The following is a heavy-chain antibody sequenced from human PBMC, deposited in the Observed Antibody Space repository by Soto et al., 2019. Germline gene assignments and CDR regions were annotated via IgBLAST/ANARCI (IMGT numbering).Heavy chain of an antibody. Sequence: GGSLRLSCAASGFTFSSYSMNWVRQAPGKGLEWVSSISSSSSYIYYADSVKGRFTISRDNAKNSLYLQMNSLRAEDTAVYYCARGIPYYYDSSGLINYWGQGTLVTVSS. CDR3: ARGIPYYYDSSGLINY. J-gene: IGHJ4*02. CDR2: ISSSSSYI. CDR1: GFTFSSYS. V-gene: IGHV3-21*01. D-gene: IGHD3-22*01.